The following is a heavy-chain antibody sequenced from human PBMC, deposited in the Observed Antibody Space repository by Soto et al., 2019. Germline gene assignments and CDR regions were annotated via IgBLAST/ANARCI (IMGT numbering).Heavy chain of an antibody. V-gene: IGHV3-48*01. J-gene: IGHJ4*02. CDR3: AKDLKLWFPDY. D-gene: IGHD5-18*01. CDR2: ITSSGSTI. CDR1: GFTFSDYA. Sequence: PGGSLRLSCAASGFTFSDYAMNWVRQAPGKGLEWVSYITSSGSTIYYADSVKGRFTISRDNSKNTLYLQMNSLRAEDTAVYYCAKDLKLWFPDYWGQGTLVTVSS.